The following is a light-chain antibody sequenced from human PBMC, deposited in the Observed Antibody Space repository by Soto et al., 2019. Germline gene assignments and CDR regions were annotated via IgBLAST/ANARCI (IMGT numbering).Light chain of an antibody. CDR3: QSYDSSLSGYVV. CDR2: SNY. V-gene: IGLV1-40*01. J-gene: IGLJ2*01. CDR1: SSNIGAGYD. Sequence: QSVLTQPPSVSGAPGQRVTISCTGSSSNIGAGYDVHWYQQLPGTAPKLLIYSNYNRPSGVPDRFSGSKSGTSASLAITGLQAEDEADYYCQSYDSSLSGYVVFGGGTKLTVL.